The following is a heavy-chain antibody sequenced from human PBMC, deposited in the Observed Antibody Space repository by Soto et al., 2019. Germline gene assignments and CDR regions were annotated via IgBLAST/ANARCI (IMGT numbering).Heavy chain of an antibody. CDR2: IYYSGST. J-gene: IGHJ4*01. Sequence: SETLSLTCTVSGGSISSYYWSWIRQPPGKGLEWIGYIYYSGSTNYNPSLKSRVTISVDTSKNQFSLKLSSVTAADTAVYYCARAYSGYDYVFYYWGQGTLVTVSS. D-gene: IGHD5-12*01. V-gene: IGHV4-59*01. CDR1: GGSISSYY. CDR3: ARAYSGYDYVFYY.